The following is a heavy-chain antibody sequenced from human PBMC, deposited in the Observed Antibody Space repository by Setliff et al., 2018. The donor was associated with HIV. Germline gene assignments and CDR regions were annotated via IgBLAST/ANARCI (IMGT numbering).Heavy chain of an antibody. J-gene: IGHJ1*01. Sequence: ASVKVSCKVSAYTLSELSMHWVRQAPGEGLEWMGGFDPEDGETIYAEKFQGRVTMTEDTTTETAYMELSSLRSEDTAVYYCATIRAYYYDSSGQEYFQHWGHGSLVTVSS. V-gene: IGHV1-24*01. CDR3: ATIRAYYYDSSGQEYFQH. D-gene: IGHD3-22*01. CDR2: FDPEDGET. CDR1: AYTLSELS.